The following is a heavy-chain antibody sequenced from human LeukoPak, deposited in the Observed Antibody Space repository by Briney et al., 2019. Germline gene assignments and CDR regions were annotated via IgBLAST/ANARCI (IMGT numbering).Heavy chain of an antibody. D-gene: IGHD2-2*02. CDR3: ARDALDIVVVPAAIVWFDP. CDR1: GYTFTSYY. J-gene: IGHJ5*02. Sequence: ASVKVSCKASGYTFTSYYMHWVRQAPGQGLEWMGIINPSGGSTSYAQKFQGRVTMTRDTSISTAYMELSRLRSDDTAVYYCARDALDIVVVPAAIVWFDPWGQGALVTVSS. V-gene: IGHV1-46*01. CDR2: INPSGGST.